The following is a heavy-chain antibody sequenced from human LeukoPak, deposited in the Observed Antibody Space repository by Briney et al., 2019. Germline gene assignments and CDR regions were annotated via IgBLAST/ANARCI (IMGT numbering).Heavy chain of an antibody. J-gene: IGHJ6*02. CDR1: GGSFSGYY. V-gene: IGHV4-34*01. CDR2: INHSGST. Sequence: SETLSLTCAVYGGSFSGYYWSWIRQPPGKGLEWIGEINHSGSTNYNPSLKSRVTISVDTSKNQFSLKLSSATAADTAVYYCARVRSVYYYYYGMDVWGQGTTVTVSS. CDR3: ARVRSVYYYYYGMDV.